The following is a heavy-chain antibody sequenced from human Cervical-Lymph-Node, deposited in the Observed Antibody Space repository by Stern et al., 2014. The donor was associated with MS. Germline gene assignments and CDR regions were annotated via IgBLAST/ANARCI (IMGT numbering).Heavy chain of an antibody. CDR2: IFPVFGTP. CDR1: GGTFSKFP. Sequence: VQLVESGDEVTKPGYSVKVSCKASGGTFSKFPSSWVRQAPGQGLAWMGGIFPVFGTPTYAQEFRGRVTITADVSTSTVYMELSSLRSDDTAVYYCALSSETSDRWYSLGYDLWGQGTLVTVSS. D-gene: IGHD6-13*01. J-gene: IGHJ5*02. CDR3: ALSSETSDRWYSLGYDL. V-gene: IGHV1-69*01.